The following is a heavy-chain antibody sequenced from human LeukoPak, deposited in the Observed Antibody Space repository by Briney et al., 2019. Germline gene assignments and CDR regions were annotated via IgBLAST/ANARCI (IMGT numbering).Heavy chain of an antibody. V-gene: IGHV3-20*04. D-gene: IGHD3-22*01. CDR1: GFTVSSNY. CDR2: INWNGGST. J-gene: IGHJ4*02. CDR3: ARLYYDSSGYIY. Sequence: GGSLRLSCAASGFTVSSNYMSWVRQAPGKGLEWASGINWNGGSTGYADSVKGRFTISRDNAKNSLYLQMNSLRAEDTALYYCARLYYDSSGYIYWGQGTLVTVSS.